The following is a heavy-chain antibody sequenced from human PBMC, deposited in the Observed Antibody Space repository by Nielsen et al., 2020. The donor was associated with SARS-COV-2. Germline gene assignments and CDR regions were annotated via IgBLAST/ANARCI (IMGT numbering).Heavy chain of an antibody. CDR3: ARDLQYYGMDV. V-gene: IGHV3-53*01. J-gene: IGHJ6*02. CDR1: GFTVSSNY. CDR2: IYSGGST. Sequence: AQSLRLSCAASGFTVSSNYMSWVRQAPGKGLEWVAVIYSGGSTYYADSVKGRFTISRDNSKNTLYLQMNSLRAEGTAVYYCARDLQYYGMDVWGQGTTVTVSS.